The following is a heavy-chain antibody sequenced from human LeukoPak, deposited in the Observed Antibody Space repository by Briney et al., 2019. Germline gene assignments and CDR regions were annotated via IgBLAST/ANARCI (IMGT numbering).Heavy chain of an antibody. D-gene: IGHD3-22*01. CDR1: GGSISSYY. CDR2: IYTGGST. V-gene: IGHV4-4*07. CDR3: ARVGSISTYYYDSSGLSAFDI. Sequence: SETLSLTCTVSGGSISSYYWSWIRQPAGKGLEWIGRIYTGGSTNYNPSLKSRVTMSVDRSKNQFSLKLSSVTAADTAVYYCARVGSISTYYYDSSGLSAFDIWGQGTMVTVSS. J-gene: IGHJ3*02.